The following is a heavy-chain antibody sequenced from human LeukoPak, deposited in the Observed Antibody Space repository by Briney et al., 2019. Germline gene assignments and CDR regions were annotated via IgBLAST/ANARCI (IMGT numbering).Heavy chain of an antibody. CDR2: IWYGGSNK. Sequence: GGSLRLSCAASGFTFSTYAMSWVRQAPGKGLEWVAIIWYGGSNKYYADSVKGRFTISRDNSKNTLYLQMNSLRVEDTAVYYCARDAFSGIYSAPHYYFDYWGQGTLVTVSS. CDR3: ARDAFSGIYSAPHYYFDY. V-gene: IGHV3-33*08. CDR1: GFTFSTYA. J-gene: IGHJ4*02. D-gene: IGHD1-26*01.